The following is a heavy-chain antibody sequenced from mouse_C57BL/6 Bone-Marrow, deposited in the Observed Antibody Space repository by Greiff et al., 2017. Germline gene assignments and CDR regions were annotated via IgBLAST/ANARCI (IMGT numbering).Heavy chain of an antibody. V-gene: IGHV1-80*01. J-gene: IGHJ2*01. CDR3: ARSTTVGEVDY. CDR1: GYAFSSYW. Sequence: VQLQQSGAELVKPGASVKISCKASGYAFSSYWMNWVKQRPGKGLEWIGQIYPGDGDTNYNGKFKGKATLTADKSSSTASMQLSSLTSEDSAVYFCARSTTVGEVDYWGQGTTLTVSS. CDR2: IYPGDGDT. D-gene: IGHD1-1*01.